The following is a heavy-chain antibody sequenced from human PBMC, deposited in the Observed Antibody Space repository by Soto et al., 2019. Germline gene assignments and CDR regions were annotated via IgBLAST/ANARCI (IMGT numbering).Heavy chain of an antibody. Sequence: VQLVQSRGEVKKPGASVKVSCKTSGYSFTTYGISWVRQAPGQGLYWMGWISGYNGNTNYAQNLQCRVTMTTDTSTSTAYMELRRLRSDDTAVYYGAREGPAPYYYYGMDVLGQGSTVTVSS. V-gene: IGHV1-18*01. CDR1: GYSFTTYG. CDR3: AREGPAPYYYYGMDV. CDR2: ISGYNGNT. J-gene: IGHJ6*02.